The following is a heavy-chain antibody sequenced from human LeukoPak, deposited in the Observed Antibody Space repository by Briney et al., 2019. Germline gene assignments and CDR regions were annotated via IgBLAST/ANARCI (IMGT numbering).Heavy chain of an antibody. CDR1: GFAFSDFW. CDR2: IRHDGNAK. V-gene: IGHV3-7*01. D-gene: IGHD2-15*01. CDR3: ATSHDSAGND. Sequence: GGSLRLSCAASGFAFSDFWMSWVRQAPGNGLEWVANIRHDGNAKNYVPSVRGRFTISRDNAKNSLYLQMNSLTVEDTAVYYCATSHDSAGNDWGQGTLVTVSS. J-gene: IGHJ4*02.